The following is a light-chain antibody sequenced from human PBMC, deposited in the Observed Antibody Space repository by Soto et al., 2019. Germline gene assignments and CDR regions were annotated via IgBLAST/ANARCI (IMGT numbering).Light chain of an antibody. V-gene: IGLV2-23*01. CDR1: SSDVGNYNL. CDR2: EGS. J-gene: IGLJ1*01. Sequence: QSALTQPASVSRSPGQSITISCTGTSSDVGNYNLVSWYQQHPGKAPKLMIYEGSKRPSGVSNRFSGSKSGNTASLTISILQAEDEADYYCCSYAGSSTYVFGTGTQLTVL. CDR3: CSYAGSSTYV.